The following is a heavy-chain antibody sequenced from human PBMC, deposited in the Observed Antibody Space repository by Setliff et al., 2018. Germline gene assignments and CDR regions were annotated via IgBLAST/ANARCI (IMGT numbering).Heavy chain of an antibody. Sequence: GESLKMSCKGSGYSFTTYWIGWVRQMPGKGLEWMGIIYPGDSHTRYSPSFQGQVTISADKSISTAYLQWSSLKASDTAMYYCARYDSSGYHYYYGMDVWGQGTTVTVSS. D-gene: IGHD3-22*01. CDR3: ARYDSSGYHYYYGMDV. CDR1: GYSFTTYW. V-gene: IGHV5-51*01. J-gene: IGHJ6*02. CDR2: IYPGDSHT.